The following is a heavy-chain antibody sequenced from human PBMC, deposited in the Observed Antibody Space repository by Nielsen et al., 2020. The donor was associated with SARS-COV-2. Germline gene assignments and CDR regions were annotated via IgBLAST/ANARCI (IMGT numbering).Heavy chain of an antibody. CDR3: AREFALRDTAYFDY. J-gene: IGHJ4*02. V-gene: IGHV3-48*01. D-gene: IGHD5-18*01. CDR2: ISSGALTM. Sequence: GSLRLSCAASGFTFSSYNMHWVRQAPGKGLEWVSFISSGALTMYYADSVKGRFTISRDNSRNTVYLQMNSLRPEDTAVYYCAREFALRDTAYFDYWGQGTLVTVSS. CDR1: GFTFSSYN.